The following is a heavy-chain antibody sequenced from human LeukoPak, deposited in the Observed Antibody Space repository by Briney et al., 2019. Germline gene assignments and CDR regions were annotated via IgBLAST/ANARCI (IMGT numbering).Heavy chain of an antibody. J-gene: IGHJ4*02. CDR2: INTRGGST. V-gene: IGHV1-46*01. CDR3: ARDTYYDILTGYLEGGD. CDR1: GYTFTSYY. D-gene: IGHD3-9*01. Sequence: ASVKVSCKASGYTFTSYYIHWVRQAPGQGLEWMGIINTRGGSTSYAQKFQGRVTMTRDMSTRTVYMNLSSLRSDDTAVYYCARDTYYDILTGYLEGGDWGQGTLVTVSS.